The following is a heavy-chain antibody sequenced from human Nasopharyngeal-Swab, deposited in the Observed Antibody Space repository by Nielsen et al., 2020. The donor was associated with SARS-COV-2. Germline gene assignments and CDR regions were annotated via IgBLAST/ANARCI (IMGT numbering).Heavy chain of an antibody. CDR2: IYPGDSDT. J-gene: IGHJ4*02. CDR3: AKSGFGYDALTDGQFFKWDD. CDR1: GYSFTHYW. V-gene: IGHV5-51*01. Sequence: GESLKISCKGSGYSFTHYWIGWVRQPPGKGLEWVGIIYPGDSDTRYSPSFQDQVTVSVDKSISTAYLHLNYLEASDTGMSYCAKSGFGYDALTDGQFFKWDDWGQGTLVTVSS. D-gene: IGHD3-9*01.